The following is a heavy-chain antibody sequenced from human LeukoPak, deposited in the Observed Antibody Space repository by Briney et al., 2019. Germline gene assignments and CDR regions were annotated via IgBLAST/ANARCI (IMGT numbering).Heavy chain of an antibody. CDR3: ASIGIAGRSFDY. V-gene: IGHV1-24*01. D-gene: IGHD2-21*01. CDR1: GYTLNEVS. J-gene: IGHJ4*02. CDR2: FDPGRFET. Sequence: ASVRVSCKVSGYTLNEVSIHWVRQAPGKGPEWMGGFDPGRFETIFAQKFQGRVTMTRDTSTSTVYMELSSLRSEDTAVYYCASIGIAGRSFDYWGQGTLVTVSS.